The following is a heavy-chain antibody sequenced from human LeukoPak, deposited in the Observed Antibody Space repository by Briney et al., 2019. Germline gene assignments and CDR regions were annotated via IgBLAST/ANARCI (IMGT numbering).Heavy chain of an antibody. CDR3: AKVIWDSSRRFDS. Sequence: PGGSLRLSCAASGFTFSNYAMSWVRQAPGEGLEWVSLISGDGFSTYYADSVKGRFTISRDNSKNTLYLQMNGLRVEDTAVYSCAKVIWDSSRRFDSWGQGTLVTVSS. J-gene: IGHJ4*02. V-gene: IGHV3-23*01. CDR1: GFTFSNYA. D-gene: IGHD6-13*01. CDR2: ISGDGFST.